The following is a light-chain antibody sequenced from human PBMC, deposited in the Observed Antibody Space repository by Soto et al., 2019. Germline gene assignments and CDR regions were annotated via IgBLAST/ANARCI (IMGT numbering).Light chain of an antibody. CDR3: QQTPSFPPP. CDR1: QAIDSW. V-gene: IGKV1-12*01. J-gene: IGKJ1*01. Sequence: DIQMTQSPSSVSASVGDRVTITCRASQAIDSWLAWYQQKPGEAPKLLIFTGSLLHSGVPPRFNGSRFGTDFTLAISSLQPEDFATYYCQQTPSFPPPFGQGTKVDIX. CDR2: TGS.